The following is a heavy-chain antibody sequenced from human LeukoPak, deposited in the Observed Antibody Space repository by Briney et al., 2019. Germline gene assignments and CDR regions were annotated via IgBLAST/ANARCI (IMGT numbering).Heavy chain of an antibody. J-gene: IGHJ4*02. CDR3: AGTYYDFWSGLVDY. V-gene: IGHV4-34*08. CDR1: GFTFSDYY. CDR2: INHSGST. Sequence: GSLRLSCAASGFTFSDYYMSWIRQPPGKGLEWIGEINHSGSTNYNPSLKSRVTISVDTSKNQFSLKLSSVTAADTAVYYCAGTYYDFWSGLVDYWGQGTLVTVSS. D-gene: IGHD3-3*01.